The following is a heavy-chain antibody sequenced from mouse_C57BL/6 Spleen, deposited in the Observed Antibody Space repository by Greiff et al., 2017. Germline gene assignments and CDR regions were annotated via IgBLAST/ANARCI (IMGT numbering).Heavy chain of an antibody. J-gene: IGHJ1*03. Sequence: QVHVKQPGAELVKPGASVKLSCKASGYTFTSYWMHWVKQRPGQGLEWIGMIHPNSGSTNYNEKFKSKATLTVDKSSSTAYMQLSSLTSEDSAVYYCASPYGSSPWYFDVWGTGTTVTVSS. CDR2: IHPNSGST. CDR3: ASPYGSSPWYFDV. V-gene: IGHV1-64*01. CDR1: GYTFTSYW. D-gene: IGHD1-1*01.